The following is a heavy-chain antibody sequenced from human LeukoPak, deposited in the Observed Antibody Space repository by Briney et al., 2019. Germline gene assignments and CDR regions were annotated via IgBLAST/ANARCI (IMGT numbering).Heavy chain of an antibody. Sequence: PGGSLRLSCAASGFTFSSYAMSWVSQAPGKGLEWVSAISGSGGSTYYADSVKGRFTISRDNSKNTLYLQVGSLRAEDMAVYYCARDSGSEEYDILTGSYYFDCWGQGTLVTVSS. J-gene: IGHJ4*02. D-gene: IGHD3-9*01. CDR1: GFTFSSYA. CDR3: ARDSGSEEYDILTGSYYFDC. CDR2: ISGSGGST. V-gene: IGHV3-23*01.